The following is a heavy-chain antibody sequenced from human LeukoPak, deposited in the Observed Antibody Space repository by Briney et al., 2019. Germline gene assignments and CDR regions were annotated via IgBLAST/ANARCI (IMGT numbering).Heavy chain of an antibody. V-gene: IGHV1-69*13. J-gene: IGHJ4*02. Sequence: ASVKVSCKASGGTFSSYAISWVRQAPGQGLEWMGGIIPIFGTANYAQKFQGRVTITADEPTSTAYMELSSLRSEDTAVYYCARDRGYSSSWSTSLLLMWGQETLVTVPS. CDR2: IIPIFGTA. CDR1: GGTFSSYA. D-gene: IGHD6-13*01. CDR3: ARDRGYSSSWSTSLLLM.